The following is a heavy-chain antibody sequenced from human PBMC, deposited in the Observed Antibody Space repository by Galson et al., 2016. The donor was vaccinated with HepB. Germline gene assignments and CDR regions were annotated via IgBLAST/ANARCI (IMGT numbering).Heavy chain of an antibody. CDR3: ALTLYSAYEPPGY. J-gene: IGHJ4*02. CDR1: GGSVSSGSHY. V-gene: IGHV4-61*02. CDR2: VYTSETT. D-gene: IGHD5-12*01. Sequence: TLSLTCTVSGGSVSSGSHYWSWIRQPAGKGLEWIGRVYTSETTNYNPSLESRVTITIDTPKNQFSLNLRSVTASDTAVYYRALTLYSAYEPPGYWGRGTLVTVSS.